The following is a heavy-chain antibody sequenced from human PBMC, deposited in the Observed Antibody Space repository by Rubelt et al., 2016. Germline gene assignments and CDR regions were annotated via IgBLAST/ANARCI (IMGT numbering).Heavy chain of an antibody. CDR3: ARDGGYCSSTSCYENYYYGMDV. D-gene: IGHD2-2*01. CDR1: GFTFSSYA. J-gene: IGHJ6*02. CDR2: ISSSSSYI. Sequence: AASGFTFSSYAMHWVRQAPGKGLEWVSSISSSSSYIYYADSVKGRFTISRDNANNSLYLKMTSLRAEDTAVYYCARDGGYCSSTSCYENYYYGMDVWGQVTTVTVSS. V-gene: IGHV3-21*01.